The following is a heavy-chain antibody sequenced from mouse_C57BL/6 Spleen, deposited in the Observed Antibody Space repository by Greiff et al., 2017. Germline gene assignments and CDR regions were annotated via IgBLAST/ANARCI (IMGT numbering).Heavy chain of an antibody. J-gene: IGHJ1*03. Sequence: EVQLVESGGGLVKPGGSLKLSCAASGFTFSSYAMSWVRQTPEKRLEWVATISDGGSYTYYPDNVKGRFTISRDNAKNNLYLQMSHLKSEDTAMYYCARAGDYYGSSSPGYFDVWGTGTTVTVSS. V-gene: IGHV5-4*01. CDR2: ISDGGSYT. CDR1: GFTFSSYA. CDR3: ARAGDYYGSSSPGYFDV. D-gene: IGHD1-1*01.